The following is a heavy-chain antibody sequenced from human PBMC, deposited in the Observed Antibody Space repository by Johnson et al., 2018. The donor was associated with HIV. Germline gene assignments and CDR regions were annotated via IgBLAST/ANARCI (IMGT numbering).Heavy chain of an antibody. D-gene: IGHD3-16*02. J-gene: IGHJ3*01. CDR1: GFIVSSNY. CDR2: ISERGTTI. V-gene: IGHV3-48*01. CDR3: ARMGGYHHSCGCIYDACCL. Sequence: VQLVESGGGVVQPGRSLRLSCAASGFIVSSNYMRWVRQAPGKGLEWVSYISERGTTIYYSDSVKGRFTISRDTSKNPLYLKMNSLRPEATAVYYCARMGGYHHSCGCIYDACCLWGQGTRVTVSS.